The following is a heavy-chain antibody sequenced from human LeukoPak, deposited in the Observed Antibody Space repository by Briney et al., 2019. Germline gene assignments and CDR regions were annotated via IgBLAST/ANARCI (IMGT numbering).Heavy chain of an antibody. J-gene: IGHJ4*02. CDR3: ARFSSIAAAFDY. CDR1: GGSISSYH. CDR2: IYYSGST. D-gene: IGHD6-6*01. Sequence: SETLSLTCTVSGGSISSYHWSWIRQPPGKGLEWIGYIYYSGSTNYNPSLKSRVTMSVDTSKNQFSLKLSSVTAADTAVYYCARFSSIAAAFDYWGQGTLVTVSS. V-gene: IGHV4-59*12.